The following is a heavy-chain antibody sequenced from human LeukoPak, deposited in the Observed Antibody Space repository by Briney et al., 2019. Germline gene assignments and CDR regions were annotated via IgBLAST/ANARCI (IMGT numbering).Heavy chain of an antibody. CDR3: ARDQTAADLGSWFDP. CDR2: ISYDGSNK. V-gene: IGHV3-30*04. CDR1: GFTFSSYA. D-gene: IGHD6-13*01. J-gene: IGHJ5*02. Sequence: GGSLRLSCAASGFTFSSYAMHWVRQAPGKGLEWVAVISYDGSNKYYADSVKGRFTISRDNSKSTLYLQMNSLRAEDTAVYYCARDQTAADLGSWFDPWGQGTLVTVSS.